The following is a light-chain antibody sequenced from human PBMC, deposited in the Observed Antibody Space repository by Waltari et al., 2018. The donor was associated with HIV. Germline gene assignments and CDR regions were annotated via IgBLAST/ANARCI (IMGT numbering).Light chain of an antibody. CDR2: AAT. Sequence: EIVMTQSPDTLSVSPGEKATLSCRASKSVGGNLAWYQVRPGQAPSLLIYAATSRTTGFPGRFRGSGSGTEFTLTISSLQSEDFAIYYCQQYNDWPQTFGQGTRVDIK. J-gene: IGKJ1*01. CDR1: KSVGGN. V-gene: IGKV3-15*01. CDR3: QQYNDWPQT.